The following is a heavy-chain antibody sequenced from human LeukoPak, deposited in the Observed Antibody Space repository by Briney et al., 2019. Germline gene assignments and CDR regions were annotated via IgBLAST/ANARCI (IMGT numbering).Heavy chain of an antibody. CDR2: INPNSGGT. CDR1: GYTFTGYY. D-gene: IGHD3-3*01. CDR3: ASKIPDDFWSGYYAN. Sequence: ASVKVSCKASGYTFTGYYMHWVRQAPGQGLEWMGWINPNSGGTNYAQKFQGWVTMTRDASISTAYMELSSLRSEDTAVYYCASKIPDDFWSGYYANWGQGTLVTVSS. V-gene: IGHV1-2*04. J-gene: IGHJ4*02.